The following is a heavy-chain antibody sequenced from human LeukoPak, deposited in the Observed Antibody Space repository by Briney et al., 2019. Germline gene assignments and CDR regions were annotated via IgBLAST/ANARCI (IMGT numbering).Heavy chain of an antibody. J-gene: IGHJ6*02. Sequence: ASVKVSCKASGYTFTSYDINWVRQATGQGLEWMGWMNPNSGSTGYAQKFQGRVTMTRNTSISTAYMELSSLRSEDTAVYYCARGGGYCSSTSCYRVDGMDVWGQGTTVTVSS. CDR2: MNPNSGST. V-gene: IGHV1-8*01. CDR3: ARGGGYCSSTSCYRVDGMDV. D-gene: IGHD2-2*01. CDR1: GYTFTSYD.